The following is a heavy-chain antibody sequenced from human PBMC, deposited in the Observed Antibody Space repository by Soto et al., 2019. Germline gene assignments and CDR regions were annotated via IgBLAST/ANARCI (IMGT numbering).Heavy chain of an antibody. CDR3: AKDQQVYGGRWFDP. CDR2: ISGSGGST. D-gene: IGHD2-8*01. CDR1: GFTFSSYA. J-gene: IGHJ5*02. V-gene: IGHV3-23*01. Sequence: GGSLRLSCAASGFTFSSYAMSWVRQAPGKGLEWVSAISGSGGSTYYADSVKGRFTISRDNSKNTLYLQMNSLRAEGTAVYYCAKDQQVYGGRWFDPWGQGTLVTVSS.